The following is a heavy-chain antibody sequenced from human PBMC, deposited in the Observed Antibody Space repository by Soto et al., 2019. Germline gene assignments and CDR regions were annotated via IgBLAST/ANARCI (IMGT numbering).Heavy chain of an antibody. Sequence: ASVKVSCKASGYTFTSYDINWVRQATGQGLEWMGWMNPNSGNTGYAQKFQGRVTMTRNTSISTAYMELSSLRSEDTAVYYCAKAQFHYSDSSGSGSDYWGRGTLVTVSS. CDR1: GYTFTSYD. CDR3: AKAQFHYSDSSGSGSDY. D-gene: IGHD3-22*01. V-gene: IGHV1-8*01. CDR2: MNPNSGNT. J-gene: IGHJ4*02.